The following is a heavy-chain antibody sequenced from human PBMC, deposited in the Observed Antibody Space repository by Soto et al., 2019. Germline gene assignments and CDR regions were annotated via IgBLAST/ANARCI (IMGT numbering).Heavy chain of an antibody. CDR2: IKSRSDGGTP. V-gene: IGHV3-15*01. CDR1: GFTLSNAW. J-gene: IGHJ4*02. D-gene: IGHD3-3*01. CDR3: TTDTRRISVFGVPWDS. Sequence: GGSLRLSCAASGFTLSNAWMNWVRHTPGRGLEWVGRIKSRSDGGTPDYGAPVKGRFTISRDDSLNTVYLQMNSLTAEDTGVYYCTTDTRRISVFGVPWDSWGQGTLVTVSS.